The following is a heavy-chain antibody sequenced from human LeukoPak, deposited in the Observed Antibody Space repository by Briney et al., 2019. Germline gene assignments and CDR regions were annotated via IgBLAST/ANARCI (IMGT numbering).Heavy chain of an antibody. CDR1: GYTFTSYG. V-gene: IGHV1-18*01. CDR2: ISAYNGNT. J-gene: IGHJ3*02. Sequence: GASVKVSCKASGYTFTSYGISWVRQAPGQGLEWMGWISAYNGNTNYAQKFQGRVTITTDESTSTAYMELSSLRSEDTAVYYRARGRDCSSTSCFMTGVDAFDIWGQGTMVTVSS. D-gene: IGHD2-2*01. CDR3: ARGRDCSSTSCFMTGVDAFDI.